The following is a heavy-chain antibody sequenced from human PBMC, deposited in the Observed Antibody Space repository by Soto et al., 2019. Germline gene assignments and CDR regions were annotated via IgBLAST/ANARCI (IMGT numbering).Heavy chain of an antibody. CDR2: MNTNSGNT. V-gene: IGHV1-8*01. D-gene: IGHD2-2*01. CDR3: ARAPKPAAISKLSYYYMDV. J-gene: IGHJ6*03. Sequence: QVQLVQSGAEVKKPGASVKVSCKASGYTFTSYDINWVRQATGQGLEWMGWMNTNSGNTGYAQKFQGRVTRTRNTSIRTAYMELSSLRSEDTAEYYCARAPKPAAISKLSYYYMDVWGKGTTVTVSS. CDR1: GYTFTSYD.